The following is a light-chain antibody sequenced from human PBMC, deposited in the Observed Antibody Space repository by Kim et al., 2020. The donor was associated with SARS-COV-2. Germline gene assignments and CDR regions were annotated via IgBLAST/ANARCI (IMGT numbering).Light chain of an antibody. Sequence: PEQPVTIQRDEDKVGKNFACWYQKKPDHSPVMVVYQDTNRPSGIHARFYGYNSGNKAALTISEHQAMDEADYYCQAWHRSTVVFGGGTQLTV. V-gene: IGLV3-1*01. CDR1: KVGKNF. CDR3: QAWHRSTVV. CDR2: QDT. J-gene: IGLJ2*01.